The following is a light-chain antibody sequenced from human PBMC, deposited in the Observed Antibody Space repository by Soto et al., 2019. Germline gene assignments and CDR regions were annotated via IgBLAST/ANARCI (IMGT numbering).Light chain of an antibody. CDR2: GAS. CDR3: QQYGSSPL. Sequence: EIVLTQSPGTLSLSPGERATLSCRASQSVSSSYLAWYQQKPGQAPRLLIYGASSRATGIPDRFSGSGSGTVFTLIISRLEPEDFAVYYCQQYGSSPLFGQGTKVEIK. V-gene: IGKV3-20*01. CDR1: QSVSSSY. J-gene: IGKJ1*01.